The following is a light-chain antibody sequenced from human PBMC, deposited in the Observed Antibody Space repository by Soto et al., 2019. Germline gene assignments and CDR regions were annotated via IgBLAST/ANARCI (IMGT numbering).Light chain of an antibody. J-gene: IGKJ2*01. CDR1: QSVTSH. Sequence: LSCRASQSVTSHLAWYQQKPGQAPRLLIFGASTRATGIPARFSGSGSGTDFTLTISSLQSEDFAVYYCQQYNSRPTFGQGTKVDIK. CDR3: QQYNSRPT. V-gene: IGKV3-15*01. CDR2: GAS.